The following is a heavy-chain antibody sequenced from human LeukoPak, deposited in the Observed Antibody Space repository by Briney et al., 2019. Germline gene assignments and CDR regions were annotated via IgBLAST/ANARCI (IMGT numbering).Heavy chain of an antibody. V-gene: IGHV1-46*01. J-gene: IGHJ5*02. CDR1: GYTFTSYY. CDR2: INPSGGST. Sequence: ASVKVSCKASGYTFTSYYMHWVRQAPGQGLEWMGIINPSGGSTSYAQKFQGRVTMTRDMSTSTVCMELSSLRSEDTAVYYCAREPKNLWFGELLSRRSKHNWFDPWGQGTLVTVSS. D-gene: IGHD3-10*01. CDR3: AREPKNLWFGELLSRRSKHNWFDP.